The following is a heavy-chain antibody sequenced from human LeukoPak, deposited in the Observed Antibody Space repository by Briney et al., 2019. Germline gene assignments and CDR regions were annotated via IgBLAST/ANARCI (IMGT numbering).Heavy chain of an antibody. V-gene: IGHV1-46*01. CDR2: IDPGGVGT. J-gene: IGHJ5*02. Sequence: ASVKVSCKASGYTFSSNYIQWVRQAPGQGLEWMGVIDPGGVGTSYAQKFQGRVTMTKDTSTTTVYMELSSLRSDDTAVYYCARERSNTQAMAMGASWLDPWGQGTPVIVSS. CDR1: GYTFSSNY. D-gene: IGHD5-18*01. CDR3: ARERSNTQAMAMGASWLDP.